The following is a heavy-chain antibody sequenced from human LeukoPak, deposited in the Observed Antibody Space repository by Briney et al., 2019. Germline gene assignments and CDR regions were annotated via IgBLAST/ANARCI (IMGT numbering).Heavy chain of an antibody. V-gene: IGHV1-69*13. J-gene: IGHJ4*02. CDR3: AREPGIAAAGYYFDY. Sequence: ASVKVSCKASGGTFSSYAISWVRQAPGQGLEWMGGIIPIFGTANYAQKFQGRVTITADESTSTAYMELSSLRSEDTAVYYCAREPGIAAAGYYFDYWGREPWSPSPQ. CDR1: GGTFSSYA. D-gene: IGHD6-13*01. CDR2: IIPIFGTA.